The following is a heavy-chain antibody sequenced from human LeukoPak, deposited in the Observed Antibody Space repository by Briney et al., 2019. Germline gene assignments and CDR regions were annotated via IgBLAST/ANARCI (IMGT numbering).Heavy chain of an antibody. Sequence: SETLSLTCAVYGGSFSGYYWSWIRQPPGKGLEWIGEINHSGSTNYNPSLKSRGTISVDTSKNQFSLKLSSVTAADTAVYYCARGLKITMVRGVTHPFDYWGQGTLVTVSS. CDR1: GGSFSGYY. CDR2: INHSGST. V-gene: IGHV4-34*01. D-gene: IGHD3-10*01. CDR3: ARGLKITMVRGVTHPFDY. J-gene: IGHJ4*02.